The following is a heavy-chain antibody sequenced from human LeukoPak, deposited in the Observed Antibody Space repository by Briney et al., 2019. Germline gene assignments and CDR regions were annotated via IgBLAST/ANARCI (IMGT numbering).Heavy chain of an antibody. CDR1: GFTVSSNY. V-gene: IGHV3-53*01. CDR3: ARAKRNGFDI. J-gene: IGHJ3*02. CDR2: IYSGGST. Sequence: RGSLRLSCATSGFTVSSNYMSWVRQAPGKGLEWVSIIYSGGSTFYADSVKGRFTISRDNAKNSLYLQMNSLRAEDTAVYYCARAKRNGFDIWGQGTMVTVSS.